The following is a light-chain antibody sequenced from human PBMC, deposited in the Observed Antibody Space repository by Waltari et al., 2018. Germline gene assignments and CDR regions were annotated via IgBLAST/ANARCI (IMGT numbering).Light chain of an antibody. CDR3: SSYARSDNSVL. Sequence: QSVLTQPASVSGSPGQSITISCTGSPSDVGGYNLVSWYRQFPNKAPQLIIYEGTRRPSGVSSRFSASKSGNTASLTISGLQAEDEALYFCSSYARSDNSVLFGGGTQLSVL. CDR1: PSDVGGYNL. J-gene: IGLJ2*01. V-gene: IGLV2-23*01. CDR2: EGT.